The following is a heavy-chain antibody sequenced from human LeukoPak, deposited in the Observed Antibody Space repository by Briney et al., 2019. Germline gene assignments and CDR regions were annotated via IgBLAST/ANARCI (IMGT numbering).Heavy chain of an antibody. CDR2: ISGSGGST. CDR1: GFTFSSYG. J-gene: IGHJ5*02. Sequence: GGSLRLSCAASGFTFSSYGMSWVRQAPGKGLEWVSAISGSGGSTYYADSVKGRFTISRDNSKNTLYLQINSLRAEDTAVYYCAKDSLLWFGEFSWGQGTLVTVSS. D-gene: IGHD3-10*01. CDR3: AKDSLLWFGEFS. V-gene: IGHV3-23*01.